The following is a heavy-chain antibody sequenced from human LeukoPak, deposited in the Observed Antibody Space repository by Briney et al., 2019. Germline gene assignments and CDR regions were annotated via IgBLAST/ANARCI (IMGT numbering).Heavy chain of an antibody. Sequence: PSETLSLTCTVSGGSISSSSYYWGWIRQPPGKGLEWIGSIYYSGSTYYNPSLKSRVTISVDTSKNQFSLKLSSVTAADTAVYYCAKHYDSSGYITFDYWGQGTLVTVSS. J-gene: IGHJ4*02. CDR3: AKHYDSSGYITFDY. D-gene: IGHD3-22*01. V-gene: IGHV4-39*01. CDR2: IYYSGST. CDR1: GGSISSSSYY.